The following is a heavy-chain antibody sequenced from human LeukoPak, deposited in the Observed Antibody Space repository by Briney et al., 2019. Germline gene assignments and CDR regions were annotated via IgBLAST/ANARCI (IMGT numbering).Heavy chain of an antibody. CDR3: ATNLRLGELSLSG. D-gene: IGHD3-16*02. V-gene: IGHV4-39*01. CDR2: IYYSGST. Sequence: SETLSLTCTVSGGSISSSSYYWGWIRQPPGKGLEWIGSIYYSGSTYYNPSLKSRVTISVDTSKNQFSLKLSSVTAADTAVYYCATNLRLGELSLSGWGQGTLVTVSS. J-gene: IGHJ4*02. CDR1: GGSISSSSYY.